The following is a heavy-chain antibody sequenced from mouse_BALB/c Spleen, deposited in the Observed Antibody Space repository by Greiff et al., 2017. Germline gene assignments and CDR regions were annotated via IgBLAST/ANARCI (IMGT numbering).Heavy chain of an antibody. D-gene: IGHD2-4*01. CDR2: INPYNDGT. Sequence: VQLQQSGPELVKPGASVKMSCKASGYTFTSYVMHWVKQKPGQGLEWIGYINPYNDGTKYNEKFKGKATLTSDKSSSTAYMELSSLTSEDSAVYYCATLSTMITTAWFAYWGQGTLVTVSA. V-gene: IGHV1-14*01. CDR1: GYTFTSYV. CDR3: ATLSTMITTAWFAY. J-gene: IGHJ3*01.